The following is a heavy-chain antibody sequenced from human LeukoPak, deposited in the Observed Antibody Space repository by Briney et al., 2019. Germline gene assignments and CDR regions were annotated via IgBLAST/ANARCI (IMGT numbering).Heavy chain of an antibody. CDR1: GFTFSSYA. J-gene: IGHJ5*02. V-gene: IGHV3-23*01. CDR3: AKGGYCSGGSCYGSQEWFDP. CDR2: ISGSGGST. Sequence: GGSLRLSCAASGFTFSSYAMSWVRQAPGKGLEWVSAISGSGGSTYYADSVKGRFTISRDNSKNTLYLQMNSLRAEDTAVYYCAKGGYCSGGSCYGSQEWFDPWGQGTLVTVSS. D-gene: IGHD2-15*01.